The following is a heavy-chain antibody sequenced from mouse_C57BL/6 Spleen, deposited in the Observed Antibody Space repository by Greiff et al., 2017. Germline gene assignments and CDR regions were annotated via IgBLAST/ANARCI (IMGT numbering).Heavy chain of an antibody. CDR2: ISDGGSYT. Sequence: EVMLVESGGGLVKPGGSLKLSCAASGFTFSSYAMSWVRQTPEKRLEWVATISDGGSYTYYPDNVKGRFTISRDNAKNNLYLQMSHVKSEDTAMYSGARETVVATWKYFEVWGTGTTLPVPS. CDR3: ARETVVATWKYFEV. CDR1: GFTFSSYA. D-gene: IGHD1-1*01. J-gene: IGHJ1*03. V-gene: IGHV5-4*03.